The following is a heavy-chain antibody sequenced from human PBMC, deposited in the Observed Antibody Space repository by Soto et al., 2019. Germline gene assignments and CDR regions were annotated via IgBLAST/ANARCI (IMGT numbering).Heavy chain of an antibody. CDR1: GGSFSGYY. D-gene: IGHD1-7*01. CDR2: INPSGST. J-gene: IGHJ3*02. CDR3: ARDWYNWNYRRSFDI. V-gene: IGHV4-34*01. Sequence: PSETLSLTCAVYGGSFSGYYWSWIRQPPGKGLEWIGGINPSGSTNYNPSLKSRVTISVDTDKNQFSLKLSSVTAADTAVYYCARDWYNWNYRRSFDIWGQGTMVTVSS.